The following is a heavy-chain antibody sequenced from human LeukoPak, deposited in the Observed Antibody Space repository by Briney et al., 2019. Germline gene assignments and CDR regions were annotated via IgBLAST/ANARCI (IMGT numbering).Heavy chain of an antibody. V-gene: IGHV1-69*05. CDR3: ARDSNRFINGGWFDP. Sequence: SVNVSCKSSVGTLSSYAISGVRQAPGKGLEWMGRIISIFGTANYAQKLQDRLTITTHEYTSTVNMELSSLRSEDTAVYYCARDSNRFINGGWFDPWGQGTLVTVSS. CDR1: VGTLSSYA. D-gene: IGHD1-14*01. CDR2: IISIFGTA. J-gene: IGHJ5*02.